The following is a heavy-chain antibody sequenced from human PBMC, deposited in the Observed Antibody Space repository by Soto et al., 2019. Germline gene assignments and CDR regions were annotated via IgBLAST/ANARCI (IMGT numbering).Heavy chain of an antibody. CDR1: RDSVSIYSGA. CDR2: TYYRSKWYY. CDR3: SNDTGYSLAY. J-gene: IGHJ4*02. V-gene: IGHV6-1*01. D-gene: IGHD5-12*01. Sequence: PSQTLSLTCVISRDSVSIYSGAWNWIRQSPSRGLEWLGRTYYRSKWYYDYAESVKSRIIISVDTSKNQFSLQLNSVTPEDAAGYYGSNDTGYSLAYWGKPNQLTVPS.